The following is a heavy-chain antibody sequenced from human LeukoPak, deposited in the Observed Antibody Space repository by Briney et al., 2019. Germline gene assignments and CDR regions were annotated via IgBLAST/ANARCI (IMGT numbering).Heavy chain of an antibody. V-gene: IGHV1-18*01. Sequence: GASVKVSCKASGYTFTSYGITWVRQAPGQGLEWMGWINANNGNTTYAQNLQGRVTMTRDTSTSTAYMELRSLRSDDTAVYYCAREGDSSGYYFDYWGQGTLVTVSS. CDR2: INANNGNT. CDR3: AREGDSSGYYFDY. CDR1: GYTFTSYG. J-gene: IGHJ4*02. D-gene: IGHD3-22*01.